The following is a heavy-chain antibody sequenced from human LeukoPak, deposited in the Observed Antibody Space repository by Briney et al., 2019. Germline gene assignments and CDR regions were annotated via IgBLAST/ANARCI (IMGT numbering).Heavy chain of an antibody. CDR2: IRYDGSNK. Sequence: LSLTCTVSGGSISSGGYYWSWIRQPPGKGLEWVAFIRYDGSNKYYADSVKGRFTISRDNSKNTLYLQMNSLRAEDTAVYYCAKDGAIAARNPYFDYWGQGTLVTVSS. J-gene: IGHJ4*02. D-gene: IGHD6-6*01. CDR1: GGSISSGGYY. CDR3: AKDGAIAARNPYFDY. V-gene: IGHV3-30*02.